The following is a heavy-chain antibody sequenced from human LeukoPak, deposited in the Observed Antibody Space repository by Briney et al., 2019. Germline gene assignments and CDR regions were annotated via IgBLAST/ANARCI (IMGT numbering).Heavy chain of an antibody. Sequence: GGSLRLSCVASGFTFSDYWMHWVRQAPGEGLVWVSRINGDESSTLYADSVKGRFTISRDNAKNTLYLQMSSLRVEDTAVYYCARDRAERNWTYHTLFDYWGQGTPVTVSS. J-gene: IGHJ4*02. CDR2: INGDESST. V-gene: IGHV3-74*01. CDR1: GFTFSDYW. CDR3: ARDRAERNWTYHTLFDY. D-gene: IGHD1-7*01.